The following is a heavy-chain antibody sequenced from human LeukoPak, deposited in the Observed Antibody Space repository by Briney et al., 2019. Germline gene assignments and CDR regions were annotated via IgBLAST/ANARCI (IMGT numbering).Heavy chain of an antibody. J-gene: IGHJ4*02. CDR2: INHSGST. Sequence: PSETLSLTGAVYGGSFSGYYWSWIRQPPGKGLEWIGEINHSGSTNYNPSLKSRVTISVDTSKNQFSLKLSSVTAADTAVYYCARANDYGDYPLGYWGQGTLVTVSS. CDR3: ARANDYGDYPLGY. V-gene: IGHV4-34*01. D-gene: IGHD4-17*01. CDR1: GGSFSGYY.